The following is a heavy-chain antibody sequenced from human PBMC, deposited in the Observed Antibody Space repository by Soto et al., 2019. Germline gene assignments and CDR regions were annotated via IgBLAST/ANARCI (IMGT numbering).Heavy chain of an antibody. V-gene: IGHV3-21*01. J-gene: IGHJ3*02. CDR2: ISSSSSYI. Sequence: EVQLVESGGGLVKPGGSLRLSCAASGFTFSSYSMNWVRQAPGKGLELVSSISSSSSYIYYADSVKGRFTISRNNAKNSLYLQMNSLRAEDTAVYYCARELGGSYYAAFDIWGQGTMVTVSS. D-gene: IGHD2-15*01. CDR1: GFTFSSYS. CDR3: ARELGGSYYAAFDI.